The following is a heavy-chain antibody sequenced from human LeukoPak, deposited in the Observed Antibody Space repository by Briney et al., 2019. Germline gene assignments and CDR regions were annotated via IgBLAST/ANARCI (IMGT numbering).Heavy chain of an antibody. CDR2: FDPEDGET. V-gene: IGHV1-24*01. CDR1: GYTLTELS. CDR3: ATAPCSSTSCYQNYFDY. D-gene: IGHD2-2*01. J-gene: IGHJ4*02. Sequence: ASVKVSCKVSGYTLTELSMHWVRQAPGKGLEWMGGFDPEDGETIYAQKFQGRVTMTEDTSTDTAYMELSSLRSEDTAVCYCATAPCSSTSCYQNYFDYWGQGTLVTVSS.